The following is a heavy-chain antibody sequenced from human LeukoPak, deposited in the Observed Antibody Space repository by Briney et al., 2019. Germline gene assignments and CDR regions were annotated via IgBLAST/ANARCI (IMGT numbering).Heavy chain of an antibody. Sequence: SETLSLTCTVSGGSISSGSYYWSWIRQPAGKGLEWIGRVYTNGSTNYNPSLKSRVTISVDTSKNQFSLKLTSVTAADTAVYYCAREIPAAIWGYYSMDVWGKGTTVTLSS. J-gene: IGHJ6*03. CDR2: VYTNGST. CDR3: AREIPAAIWGYYSMDV. CDR1: GGSISSGSYY. D-gene: IGHD2-2*02. V-gene: IGHV4-61*02.